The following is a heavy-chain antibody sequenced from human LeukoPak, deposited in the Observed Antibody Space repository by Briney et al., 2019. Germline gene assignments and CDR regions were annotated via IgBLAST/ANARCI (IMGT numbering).Heavy chain of an antibody. J-gene: IGHJ4*02. CDR1: GGSISRTSYY. V-gene: IGHV4-39*07. Sequence: SETLSLTCTVSGGSISRTSYYWGWIRQPPGKGLEWIGSIYHSGSTYYNPSLKSRVTISVDTSKNQFSLKLSSVTAADTAVYYCARGAGLVRGVIFDYWGQGTLVTVSS. CDR3: ARGAGLVRGVIFDY. CDR2: IYHSGST. D-gene: IGHD3-10*01.